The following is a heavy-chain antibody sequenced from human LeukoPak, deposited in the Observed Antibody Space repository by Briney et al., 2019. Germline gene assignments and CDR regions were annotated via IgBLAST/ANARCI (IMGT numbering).Heavy chain of an antibody. V-gene: IGHV1-8*01. CDR3: ASRAYCGGDCPRAYYYYGMDV. D-gene: IGHD2-21*02. Sequence: ASVKVSCKASGYTFTSYDINWVRQATGQGLEWMGWMNPNSGNTGYAQKSQGRVTMTRNTSISTAYMELSSLRSEDTAVYYCASRAYCGGDCPRAYYYYGMDVWGQGTTVTVSS. CDR2: MNPNSGNT. J-gene: IGHJ6*02. CDR1: GYTFTSYD.